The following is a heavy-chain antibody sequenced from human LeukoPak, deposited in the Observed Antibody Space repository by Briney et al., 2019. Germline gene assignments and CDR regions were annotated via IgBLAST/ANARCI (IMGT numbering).Heavy chain of an antibody. Sequence: ASVTVSFKASGGTFSSYAISWVRQAPGQGLEWMGGIIPIFGTANYAQKFQGRVTITADESTSTAYMELSSLRSEDTAVYYCAKDTVGVGVSFDYWGQGTLVTVSS. D-gene: IGHD4-23*01. CDR2: IIPIFGTA. CDR3: AKDTVGVGVSFDY. J-gene: IGHJ4*02. CDR1: GGTFSSYA. V-gene: IGHV1-69*01.